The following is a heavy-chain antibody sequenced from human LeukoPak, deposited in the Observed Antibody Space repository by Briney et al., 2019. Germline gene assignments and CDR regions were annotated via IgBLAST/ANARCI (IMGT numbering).Heavy chain of an antibody. CDR1: GGSISSSSYS. V-gene: IGHV4-39*01. J-gene: IGHJ5*02. CDR2: IYYSGST. Sequence: SETLSLICTVSGGSISSSSYSWGWIRQPPGKGLEWIGSIYYSGSTYFNPSLKSRVTISVDTSKNQFSLKLNSVTAADTAVYYCARHVRKRGIAAAGSPGWFDPWGQGTLVTVSS. D-gene: IGHD6-13*01. CDR3: ARHVRKRGIAAAGSPGWFDP.